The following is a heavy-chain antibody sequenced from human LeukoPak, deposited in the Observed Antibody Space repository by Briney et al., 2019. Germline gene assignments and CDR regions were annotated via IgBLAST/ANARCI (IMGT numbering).Heavy chain of an antibody. CDR2: ISGSGGSA. J-gene: IGHJ4*02. CDR3: AKALIIVGATDDY. D-gene: IGHD1-26*01. Sequence: GGSLRLSCAASGFTFSSYAMSWVRQAPGKGLEWVSAISGSGGSAYYADSVKGRFTISRDNSKNTLYLQMNSLRAEDTAVYYCAKALIIVGATDDYWGQGTLVTVSS. V-gene: IGHV3-23*01. CDR1: GFTFSSYA.